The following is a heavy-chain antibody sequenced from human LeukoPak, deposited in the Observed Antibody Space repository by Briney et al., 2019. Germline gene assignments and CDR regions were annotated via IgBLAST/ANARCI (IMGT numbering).Heavy chain of an antibody. CDR3: AREEYSSFLGPSGPLPNWFDP. CDR1: GGTFSSYA. D-gene: IGHD6-6*01. J-gene: IGHJ5*02. CDR2: INPIFGTA. Sequence: GASVKVSCKASGGTFSSYAISWVRQAPGQGLEWMGGINPIFGTANYAQKFQGRVTITADESTSTAYMELSSLRSEDTAVYYCAREEYSSFLGPSGPLPNWFDPWGQGTLVTVSS. V-gene: IGHV1-69*13.